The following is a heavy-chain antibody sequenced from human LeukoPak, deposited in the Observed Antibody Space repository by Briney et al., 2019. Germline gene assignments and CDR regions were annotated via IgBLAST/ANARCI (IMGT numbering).Heavy chain of an antibody. Sequence: GPTLVNPTQTLTLNCTFSGFSLRTSGMRVSWIRQPPGKALEWLARIDWDDDIFYRTSLKTRLTISKDTSKNQVVLIMTNMELMDTATYDCARTYSTTSYYFYCWGQGTLVTVSS. D-gene: IGHD2-2*01. CDR3: ARTYSTTSYYFYC. V-gene: IGHV2-70*04. CDR1: GFSLRTSGMR. CDR2: IDWDDDI. J-gene: IGHJ4*02.